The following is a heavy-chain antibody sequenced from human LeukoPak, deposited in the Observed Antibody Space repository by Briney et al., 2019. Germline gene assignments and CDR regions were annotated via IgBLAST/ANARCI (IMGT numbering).Heavy chain of an antibody. CDR3: ARSLPYDNRNPHIDH. D-gene: IGHD3-22*01. CDR2: ISGHNANT. V-gene: IGHV1-18*01. J-gene: IGHJ4*02. Sequence: ASVKVSCKASGYTFSNYGISWVRQAPGQGLEWMGWISGHNANTKYAQKLQGRVTVTIDTSTSTAYMELRSLRSDDTAVYYCARSLPYDNRNPHIDHWGQGTLVTVSS. CDR1: GYTFSNYG.